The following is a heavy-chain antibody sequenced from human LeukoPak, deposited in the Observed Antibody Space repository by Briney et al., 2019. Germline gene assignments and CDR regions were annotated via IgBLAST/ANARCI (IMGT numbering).Heavy chain of an antibody. D-gene: IGHD3-10*01. CDR2: ISGKNGKT. V-gene: IGHV1-18*01. CDR1: GYTFTSHG. Sequence: RASVKVSCKTSGYTFTSHGISWVRQAPRQGLEWLGWISGKNGKTNYAQKFQGRVTLTTEASTAYMELRSLKYDDTAVYYCARDAYYGSGSYYYRDPYYLDYWGQGTLVTVSS. J-gene: IGHJ4*02. CDR3: ARDAYYGSGSYYYRDPYYLDY.